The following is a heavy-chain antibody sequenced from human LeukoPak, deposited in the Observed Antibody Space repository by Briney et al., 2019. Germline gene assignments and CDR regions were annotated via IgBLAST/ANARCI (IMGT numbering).Heavy chain of an antibody. Sequence: PGGSLRLSCAASGFTFSNYVMSWVRQAAGKGLEWISTINPSGANTYYAASVRGRLTISRDNSKDSLHLQMNGLRADDTAIYYCAKNAVVVAATYYFDYWGQGTLATVSS. J-gene: IGHJ4*02. D-gene: IGHD2-15*01. CDR2: INPSGANT. CDR1: GFTFSNYV. V-gene: IGHV3-23*01. CDR3: AKNAVVVAATYYFDY.